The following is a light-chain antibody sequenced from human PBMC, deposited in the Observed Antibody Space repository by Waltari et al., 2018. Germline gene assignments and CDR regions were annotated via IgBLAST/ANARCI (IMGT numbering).Light chain of an antibody. Sequence: IVLTQSPDTLSLSPGERATISCRASQSVSSISLAWDQQKTGKAHRLLSYGTSSRATGFPDRFSGSGSGTDFTLTISSLEHEDFAVYHCQQYDGSAVTFGGGTKVEIK. V-gene: IGKV3-20*01. CDR3: QQYDGSAVT. CDR1: QSVSSIS. J-gene: IGKJ4*01. CDR2: GTS.